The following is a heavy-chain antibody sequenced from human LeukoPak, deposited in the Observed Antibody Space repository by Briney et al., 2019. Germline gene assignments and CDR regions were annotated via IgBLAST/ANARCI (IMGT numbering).Heavy chain of an antibody. J-gene: IGHJ4*02. V-gene: IGHV3-74*01. D-gene: IGHD6-13*01. CDR2: INSDGSST. CDR3: ARRIAAAAAPYYFDY. Sequence: GGSLRLSCAASGFTFSSYWMHWVRQAPGKGLLWVSRINSDGSSTSYADSVRGRFTISRDNAKNTLYLQMNSLRAEDTAVYYCARRIAAAAAPYYFDYWGQGTLVTVSS. CDR1: GFTFSSYW.